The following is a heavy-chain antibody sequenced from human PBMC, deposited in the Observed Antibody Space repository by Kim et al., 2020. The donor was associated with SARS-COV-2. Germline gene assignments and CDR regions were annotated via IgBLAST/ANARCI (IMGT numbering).Heavy chain of an antibody. V-gene: IGHV5-51*01. D-gene: IGHD3-3*01. Sequence: YSPSFQSQVTLSADKSISTAYLQWSSLKASDTAMYYCARYKYDFWSGGDYWGQGTLVTVSS. CDR3: ARYKYDFWSGGDY. J-gene: IGHJ4*02.